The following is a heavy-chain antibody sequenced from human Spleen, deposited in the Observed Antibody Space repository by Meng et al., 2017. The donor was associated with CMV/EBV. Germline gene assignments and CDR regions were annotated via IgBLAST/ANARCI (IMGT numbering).Heavy chain of an antibody. J-gene: IGHJ3*02. Sequence: GESLKISCAASEFTFSSYWMSWVRQAPGKGLEWVANINQHGNEKYYVDSVKDRFTISRDNAKNSLYLQMNNLRAEDTAVYYCVTDQDRSGGIWGQGTMVTVSS. D-gene: IGHD3-16*01. CDR3: VTDQDRSGGI. CDR2: INQHGNEK. V-gene: IGHV3-7*01. CDR1: EFTFSSYW.